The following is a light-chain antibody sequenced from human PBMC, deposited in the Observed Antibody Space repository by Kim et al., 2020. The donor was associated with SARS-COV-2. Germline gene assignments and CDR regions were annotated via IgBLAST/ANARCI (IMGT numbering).Light chain of an antibody. Sequence: GSVGDGVTITCRASESITTYLNWYQKKPGKAPKLLIYCASTLQGGVPSRFSGSGYGTDFSLTISSLQPEDFGTYYCQESYDTPLTFGGGTKVDIK. J-gene: IGKJ4*01. CDR2: CAS. V-gene: IGKV1-39*01. CDR3: QESYDTPLT. CDR1: ESITTY.